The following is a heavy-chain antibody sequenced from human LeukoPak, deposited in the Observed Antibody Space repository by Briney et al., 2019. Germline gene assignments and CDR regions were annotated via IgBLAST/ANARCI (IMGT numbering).Heavy chain of an antibody. CDR2: IYYSGST. CDR1: GGSISSYY. CDR3: ASGQLWSNFDY. Sequence: SETLSLTCTVSGGSISSYYWSWIRQPPGKGLEWIGYIYYSGSTNYNPSLKSRVTISVDTSKNQFSLKLSSVTAADTAVYYCASGQLWSNFDYWGQGTLVTVSS. V-gene: IGHV4-59*01. J-gene: IGHJ4*02. D-gene: IGHD5-18*01.